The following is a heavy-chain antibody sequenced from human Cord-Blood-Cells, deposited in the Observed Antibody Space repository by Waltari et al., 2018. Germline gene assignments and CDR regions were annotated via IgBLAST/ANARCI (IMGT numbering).Heavy chain of an antibody. V-gene: IGHV4-31*03. Sequence: QVQLQESGPGLVKPSQTLSLTCTVSGGSISSGGYYWSWIRQHPGEGLEWIGYSYYSGSSYYNPSLKGRVTMSVDTSKNQFSRKLSSVTAADTAVYYCARGAGFWSGYYDFDYWGQGTLVTVSS. CDR3: ARGAGFWSGYYDFDY. CDR1: GGSISSGGYY. CDR2: SYYSGSS. J-gene: IGHJ4*02. D-gene: IGHD3-3*01.